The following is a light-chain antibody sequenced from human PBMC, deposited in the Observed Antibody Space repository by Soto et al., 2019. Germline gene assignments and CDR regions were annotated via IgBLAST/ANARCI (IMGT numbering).Light chain of an antibody. CDR1: QGISSY. Sequence: DIQLTQSPSFLSASLGDRVTITCRASQGISSYLAWYQQKPGKAPKLLIYAASTLQSGVPLRFSGSGSGTDFTLTISSLQPEDVAAYFCQQSYTTVRSFGGGTKVDI. V-gene: IGKV1-9*01. CDR2: AAS. J-gene: IGKJ4*01. CDR3: QQSYTTVRS.